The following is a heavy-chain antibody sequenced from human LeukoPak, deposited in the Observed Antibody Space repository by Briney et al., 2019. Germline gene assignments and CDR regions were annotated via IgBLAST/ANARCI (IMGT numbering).Heavy chain of an antibody. V-gene: IGHV4-59*01. CDR1: GGSISSYY. Sequence: SETLSLTCSVSGGSISSYYWSWIRQPPGKGLEWIGYVYYSGSTNYNPSLKSRVTISVDTSKNQFSLKLSSVTAADTAVYYCARRYSSSWSDAFDIWGQGTMVTVSS. CDR3: ARRYSSSWSDAFDI. D-gene: IGHD6-13*01. CDR2: VYYSGST. J-gene: IGHJ3*02.